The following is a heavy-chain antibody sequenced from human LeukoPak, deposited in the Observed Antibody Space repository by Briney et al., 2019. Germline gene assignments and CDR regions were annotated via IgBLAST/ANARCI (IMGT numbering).Heavy chain of an antibody. CDR3: ASTRRAAVAGRFDS. CDR2: IYHSGNT. V-gene: IGHV4-4*09. CDR1: GGSISTYY. D-gene: IGHD6-19*01. J-gene: IGHJ4*02. Sequence: SETLSLTCTVSGGSISTYYWSWIRQPPGKGLEWIGYIYHSGNTNYSPSLESRVTMSVDESKNQFSLRVHFVSAADTAVYYCASTRRAAVAGRFDSWGQGTLVTVSS.